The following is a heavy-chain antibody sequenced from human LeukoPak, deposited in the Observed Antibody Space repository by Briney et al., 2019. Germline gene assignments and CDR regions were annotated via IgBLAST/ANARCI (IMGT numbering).Heavy chain of an antibody. J-gene: IGHJ4*02. CDR1: GFTLSDYD. D-gene: IGHD3-10*01. Sequence: GGSLRLSCAASGFTLSDYDMHWVRQATGKGLEWVAGIGTAGDTYLADSVQGRFTISRENAKNSLNLQMNSLSAGDTAVYYCARGLYASGGSWGQGTLVTVSS. CDR3: ARGLYASGGS. V-gene: IGHV3-13*01. CDR2: IGTAGDT.